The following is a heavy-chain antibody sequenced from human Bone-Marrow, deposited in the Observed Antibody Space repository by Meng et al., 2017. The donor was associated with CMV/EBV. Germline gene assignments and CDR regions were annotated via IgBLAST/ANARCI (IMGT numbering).Heavy chain of an antibody. CDR3: ARSLSLQRITIFGVVTPRFGYVMDV. CDR1: GFTVSSHY. V-gene: IGHV3-66*02. J-gene: IGHJ6*02. CDR2: IYSGGST. D-gene: IGHD3-3*01. Sequence: GESLKISCAASGFTVSSHYMSWVRQAPGKGLEWVSVIYSGGSTYYADSVKGRFTISRDNSKNTLYLQMNSLRAEDTAVYYCARSLSLQRITIFGVVTPRFGYVMDVWGQGSTVTVSS.